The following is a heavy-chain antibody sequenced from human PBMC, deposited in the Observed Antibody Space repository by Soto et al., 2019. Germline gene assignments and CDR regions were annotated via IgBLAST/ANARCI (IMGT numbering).Heavy chain of an antibody. D-gene: IGHD1-26*01. CDR3: ARILLVGTTDYYYYGMDV. CDR2: ISANNGNT. Sequence: QVQLVQSGAEVKKPGASVKVSCKASGYTFTSYGISWVRQAPGQGLEWMGWISANNGNTNYAQKLQGRVTMTTDTSTSTAYMELRSLRSDDTAVYYCARILLVGTTDYYYYGMDVWGQGTTVTVSS. V-gene: IGHV1-18*01. CDR1: GYTFTSYG. J-gene: IGHJ6*02.